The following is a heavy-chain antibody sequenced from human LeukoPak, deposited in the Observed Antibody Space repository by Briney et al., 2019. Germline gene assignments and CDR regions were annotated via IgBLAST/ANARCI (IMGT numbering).Heavy chain of an antibody. CDR3: ARVVAHDYHDYYADH. D-gene: IGHD4-17*01. J-gene: IGHJ4*02. V-gene: IGHV1-18*01. CDR1: GYSFTSYG. CDR2: IIAYNGNT. Sequence: GASVKVSCKASGYSFTSYGISCVRQAPGQGLEWMGCIIAYNGNTNYAQKLQCRVTMTTDTSTSTAYMELRSLRSDDTAVYYCARVVAHDYHDYYADHWGQGTLVTVSS.